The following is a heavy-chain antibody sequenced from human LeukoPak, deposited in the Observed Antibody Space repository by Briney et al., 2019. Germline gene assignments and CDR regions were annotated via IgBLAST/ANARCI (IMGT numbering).Heavy chain of an antibody. V-gene: IGHV4-59*01. CDR3: ATYYGFGYFDY. J-gene: IGHJ4*02. D-gene: IGHD3-3*01. Sequence: KPSETLSLTCTVSGGSISSYYWSWIRQPPGKGLEWIGYIYYSGSTNYNPSLKSRVTISVDTSKNQFSLKLSSVTAADTAVYYCATYYGFGYFDYWGQGTLVTVSS. CDR2: IYYSGST. CDR1: GGSISSYY.